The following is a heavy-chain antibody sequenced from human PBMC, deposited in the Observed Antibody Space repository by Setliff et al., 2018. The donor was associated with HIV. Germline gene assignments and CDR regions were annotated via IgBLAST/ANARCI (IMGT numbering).Heavy chain of an antibody. J-gene: IGHJ4*02. CDR2: SSSSSYK. D-gene: IGHD4-17*01. V-gene: IGHV3-21*01. CDR1: GFTFSSYN. Sequence: GGSLRLSCAASGFTFSSYNMNWVRQAPGKGLEWVSSSSSSSYKYYADSVKGRFTISRDNAKNSLHLQMNSLRAEDTAVYYCARATPGGYGDNPFDYWGQGTLVTVSS. CDR3: ARATPGGYGDNPFDY.